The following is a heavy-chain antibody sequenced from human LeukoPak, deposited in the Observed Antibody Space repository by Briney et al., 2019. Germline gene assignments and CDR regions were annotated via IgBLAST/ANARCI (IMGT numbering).Heavy chain of an antibody. J-gene: IGHJ4*02. CDR1: GFSFGIHP. CDR3: ARGVMAARLYYFDY. CDR2: ITGSGDYT. D-gene: IGHD2-21*01. Sequence: GGSLRLSCAASGFSFGIHPMNWVRQAPGKGLEWVSGITGSGDYTYYIDSVQGRFTISRDNSKNMLFLQMNSLRPEDTAVYYCARGVMAARLYYFDYWGRGILVTVSS. V-gene: IGHV3-23*01.